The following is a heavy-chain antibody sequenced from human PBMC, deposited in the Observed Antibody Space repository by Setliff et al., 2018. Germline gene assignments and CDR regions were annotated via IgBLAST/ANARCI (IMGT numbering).Heavy chain of an antibody. CDR2: IKEDGSEK. D-gene: IGHD2-2*01. Sequence: PGGSLRLSCAASRFTFSNYWMSWVRQAPGKGLEWVANIKEDGSEKYYVDSVKGRFTISRDNAKNSLDLQMNSLRGEDTAVYYCARASAPEMYYFDYWGQGTLVTVSS. CDR3: ARASAPEMYYFDY. V-gene: IGHV3-7*01. J-gene: IGHJ4*02. CDR1: RFTFSNYW.